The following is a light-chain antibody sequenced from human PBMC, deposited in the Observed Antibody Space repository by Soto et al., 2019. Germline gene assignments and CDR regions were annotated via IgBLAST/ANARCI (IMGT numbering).Light chain of an antibody. V-gene: IGKV1-12*01. J-gene: IGKJ3*01. CDR1: QDISTW. CDR3: QQANSFPFT. Sequence: DIQMTQSPSSVSASVGDRVTITCRASQDISTWLAWYQQKPGKAPKLLIYDASSLESGVPARFSGSGFGTDFTLTISSLQPEDFAAYDCQQANSFPFTFGPGTKVDI. CDR2: DAS.